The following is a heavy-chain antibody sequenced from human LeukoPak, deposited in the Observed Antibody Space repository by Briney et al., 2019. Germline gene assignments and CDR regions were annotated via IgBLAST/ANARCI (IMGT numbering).Heavy chain of an antibody. D-gene: IGHD2-15*01. CDR2: IYYSGST. J-gene: IGHJ3*02. Sequence: SQTLSLTCAVSGGSISSGGYSWSWIRQPPGKGLEWIGYIYYSGSTNYNPSLKSRVTISVDTSKNQFSLKLSSVTAADTAVYYCASLLLYISDAFDIWGQGTMVTVSS. V-gene: IGHV4-61*08. CDR1: GGSISSGGYS. CDR3: ASLLLYISDAFDI.